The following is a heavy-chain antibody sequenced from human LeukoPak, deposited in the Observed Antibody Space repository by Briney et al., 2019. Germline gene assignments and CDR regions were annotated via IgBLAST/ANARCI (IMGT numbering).Heavy chain of an antibody. CDR2: IFQSGSP. J-gene: IGHJ3*01. D-gene: IGHD1-26*01. CDR1: GGPISSGGYS. CDR3: ARDRAGLGLLDF. Sequence: PSETLSVTCAVSGGPISSGGYSWAWLRQPPGKGLEWIGYIFQSGSPSYNPSLRSRVTISVDTSRNQFSLKLNSVTAADTAMYYCARDRAGLGLLDFWGPGTMVTVSS. V-gene: IGHV4-30-2*01.